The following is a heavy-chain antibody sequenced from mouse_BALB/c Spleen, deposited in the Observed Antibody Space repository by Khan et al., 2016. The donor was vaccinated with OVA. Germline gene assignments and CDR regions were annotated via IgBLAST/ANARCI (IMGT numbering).Heavy chain of an antibody. D-gene: IGHD2-14*01. CDR1: GYTFTSYT. Sequence: VQLQQSGAELARPGASLKMSCKASGYTFTSYTIHWVRQRPGLTLEWIGHINPSNDYTNYNQKFKDKATLIVDKSSSTAYMQLSSLTSEDSAVYYCVIEGAYHRSDGWFAYWAQGTLVTVSA. CDR3: VIEGAYHRSDGWFAY. V-gene: IGHV1-4*01. J-gene: IGHJ3*01. CDR2: INPSNDYT.